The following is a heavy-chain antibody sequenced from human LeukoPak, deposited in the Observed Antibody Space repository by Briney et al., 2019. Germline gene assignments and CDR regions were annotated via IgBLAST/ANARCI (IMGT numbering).Heavy chain of an antibody. Sequence: ASVKVSCKASGYTFTGYYMHWVRQAPGQGLEWMGWINPNSGGTNYAQKFQGRVTMTRDTFISTAYMELRRLRSDDTAVYYCAGDRRGVAAAGTGLGYWGQGTLVTVSS. CDR2: INPNSGGT. CDR3: AGDRRGVAAAGTGLGY. CDR1: GYTFTGYY. V-gene: IGHV1-2*02. D-gene: IGHD6-13*01. J-gene: IGHJ4*02.